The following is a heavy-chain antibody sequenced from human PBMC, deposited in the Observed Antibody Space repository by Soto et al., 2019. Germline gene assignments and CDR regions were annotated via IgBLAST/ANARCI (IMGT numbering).Heavy chain of an antibody. CDR3: VRYCSTTKCPFDY. D-gene: IGHD2-2*01. J-gene: IGHJ4*02. CDR1: GGSISSGGSY. CDR2: IYYSGNT. V-gene: IGHV4-30-4*01. Sequence: SETLSLTCTVSGGSISSGGSYRGWIRQPPGKGLEWIGYIYYSGNTILNASLRSRVTLSVDTSKNQFSLSLSSVTAADTAVYYCVRYCSTTKCPFDYWGQGALVTVSS.